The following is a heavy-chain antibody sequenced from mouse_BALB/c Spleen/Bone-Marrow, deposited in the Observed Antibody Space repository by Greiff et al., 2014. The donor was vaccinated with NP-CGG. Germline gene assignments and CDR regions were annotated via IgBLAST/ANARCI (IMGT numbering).Heavy chain of an antibody. CDR1: GFTFNTYA. CDR2: IRSKGNNYAT. Sequence: VQLKESGGGLVQPKGSLKLSCAASGFTFNTYAMNWVRQAPGKGLEWVARIRSKGNNYATYYADSVKDRFTISRDDSQSMLYLQMNNLKTEDTAMYYCVYGYAMDYWGQGTSVTVSS. J-gene: IGHJ4*01. D-gene: IGHD2-2*01. CDR3: VYGYAMDY. V-gene: IGHV10-1*02.